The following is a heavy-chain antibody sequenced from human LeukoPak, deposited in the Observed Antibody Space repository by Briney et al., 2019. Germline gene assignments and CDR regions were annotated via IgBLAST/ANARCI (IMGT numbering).Heavy chain of an antibody. V-gene: IGHV1-18*01. Sequence: ASVKVSCKASGYTFTSFGISWVRQAPGQGLEWMGWIVVYDGDANYAQKFQGRVTMTTDTSTNTAYMELRSLRSDDTALYYCAVIRLGDLSLIDYWGQGTLVTVST. CDR1: GYTFTSFG. J-gene: IGHJ4*02. D-gene: IGHD3-16*02. CDR3: AVIRLGDLSLIDY. CDR2: IVVYDGDA.